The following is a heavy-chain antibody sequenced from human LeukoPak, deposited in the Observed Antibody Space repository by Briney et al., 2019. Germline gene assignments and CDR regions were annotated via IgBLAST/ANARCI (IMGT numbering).Heavy chain of an antibody. D-gene: IGHD4-11*01. CDR3: ARGAPTVTTIYYYYYIDV. V-gene: IGHV4-30-4*08. CDR2: IYYSGST. Sequence: PSETLSLTCTVSGGSISSGDYYWSWIRQPPGKGLEWIGYIYYSGSTYYNPSLKSRVTISVDTSKNQFSLKLSSVTAADTAVYYCARGAPTVTTIYYYYYIDVWGKGTTVTVSS. CDR1: GGSISSGDYY. J-gene: IGHJ6*03.